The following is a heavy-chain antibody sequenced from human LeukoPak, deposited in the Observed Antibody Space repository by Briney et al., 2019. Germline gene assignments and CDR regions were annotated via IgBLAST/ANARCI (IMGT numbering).Heavy chain of an antibody. CDR2: LSYTGKT. CDR1: GASVSTSH. CDR3: SEGYFEPFAH. J-gene: IGHJ4*02. V-gene: IGHV4-59*02. Sequence: SETLSLTCAVSGASVSTSHWNWIRQLPGKGLEWIGCLSYTGKTDYNPSLTSRVTISLGTSKNQVSLKLRSVTAADTAVYYCSEGYFEPFAHWGQGTLVTVSS. D-gene: IGHD2/OR15-2a*01.